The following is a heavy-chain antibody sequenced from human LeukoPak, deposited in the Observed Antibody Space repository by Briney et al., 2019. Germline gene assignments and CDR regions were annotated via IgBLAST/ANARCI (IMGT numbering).Heavy chain of an antibody. Sequence: PSETLSLTCTVSGGSISSGDYYWSWIRQPPGKGLEWIGYIYYSGSTYYNPSLKSRVTISVDTSKNQFSLKLSSVTAADTAVYYCARTAEEVVPAAILGYSYYYMDVWGKGTMVTVSS. CDR1: GGSISSGDYY. D-gene: IGHD2-2*02. J-gene: IGHJ6*03. CDR2: IYYSGST. CDR3: ARTAEEVVPAAILGYSYYYMDV. V-gene: IGHV4-30-4*08.